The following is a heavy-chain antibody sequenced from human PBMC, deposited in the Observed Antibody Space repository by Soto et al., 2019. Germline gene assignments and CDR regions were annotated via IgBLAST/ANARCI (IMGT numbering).Heavy chain of an antibody. D-gene: IGHD3-16*01. CDR1: GGSLSGYY. CDR2: INRSGST. J-gene: IGHJ5*02. Sequence: QMQRQQWGAGLLKPSESLSLTCAVYGGSLSGYYWSWIRQPPGKGLEWIGEINRSGSTNYIPSLKSRVIISVDTSKNQFSLKLSSVTAADTAVYYCARGLLGGAATWGQGTLVTVSS. CDR3: ARGLLGGAAT. V-gene: IGHV4-34*01.